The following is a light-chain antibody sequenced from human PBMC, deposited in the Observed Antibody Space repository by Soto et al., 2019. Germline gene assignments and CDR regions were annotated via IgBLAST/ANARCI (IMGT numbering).Light chain of an antibody. V-gene: IGKV3-11*01. CDR3: QQRNNWPRT. CDR2: DAS. Sequence: EIVLTQSPATLSLSPSERATLSCRASQSIINNLAWYQQKPGQVPRLLIYDASTRATGIPARFSGSGSETDFTLTISSLEPEDFALYYCQQRNNWPRTFGQGTKVDI. CDR1: QSIINN. J-gene: IGKJ1*01.